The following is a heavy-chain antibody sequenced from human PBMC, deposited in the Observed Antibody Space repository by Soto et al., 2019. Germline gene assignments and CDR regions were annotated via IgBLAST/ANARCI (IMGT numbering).Heavy chain of an antibody. V-gene: IGHV1-18*01. Sequence: ASVKVSCKASGYTFTSYGISWVRRAPGEGLEWMGWIGAYNGNTNYAQKLQGRVTMTTDTSTSTAYMELRSLRSDDTAVYYCARWGPEDSYYDFWSGYYGHYYYYMDVWGKGTTVTVSS. J-gene: IGHJ6*03. D-gene: IGHD3-3*01. CDR2: IGAYNGNT. CDR3: ARWGPEDSYYDFWSGYYGHYYYYMDV. CDR1: GYTFTSYG.